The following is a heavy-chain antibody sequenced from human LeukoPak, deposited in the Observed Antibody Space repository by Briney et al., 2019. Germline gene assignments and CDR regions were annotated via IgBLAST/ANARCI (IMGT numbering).Heavy chain of an antibody. D-gene: IGHD3-10*01. V-gene: IGHV3-11*04. Sequence: GGSLRLSCAASGFTFSDYYMSWIRQAPGKGLEWVSYISSSGSTIYYADSVKGRFTISRDNAKNSLYLQMNSLRAEDTAVYYCARDKREFQVLFRKYYDSMDVWGKGTTVIVSS. CDR3: ARDKREFQVLFRKYYDSMDV. J-gene: IGHJ6*03. CDR2: ISSSGSTI. CDR1: GFTFSDYY.